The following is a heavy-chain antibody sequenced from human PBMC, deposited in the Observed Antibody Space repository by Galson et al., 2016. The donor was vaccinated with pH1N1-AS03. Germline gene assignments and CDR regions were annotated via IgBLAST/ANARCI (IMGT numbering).Heavy chain of an antibody. CDR2: IYWNDDI. J-gene: IGHJ5*02. Sequence: PALVKPPQTLTLTCTFSGFSLRTSGVGVGWIRQAPGKALEWLAIIYWNDDIRYSPSLRNRLTITQDTSKSQVVLTMTNMDPVDTATYFCARAYYGDFADWFDPWGQGTLVTVSS. V-gene: IGHV2-5*01. D-gene: IGHD4-17*01. CDR3: ARAYYGDFADWFDP. CDR1: GFSLRTSGVG.